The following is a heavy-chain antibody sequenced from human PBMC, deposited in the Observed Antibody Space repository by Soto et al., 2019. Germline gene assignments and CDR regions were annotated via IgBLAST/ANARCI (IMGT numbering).Heavy chain of an antibody. J-gene: IGHJ4*02. CDR3: AKDIDVKDIVATIGLDY. CDR2: ISYDGSNK. CDR1: GFTFSSYG. V-gene: IGHV3-30*18. Sequence: GGSLRLSCAASGFTFSSYGMHWVRQAPGKGLEWVAVISYDGSNKYYADSVKGRFTISRDNSKNTLYLQMNSLRAEDTAVYYCAKDIDVKDIVATIGLDYWGQGTLVTVSS. D-gene: IGHD5-12*01.